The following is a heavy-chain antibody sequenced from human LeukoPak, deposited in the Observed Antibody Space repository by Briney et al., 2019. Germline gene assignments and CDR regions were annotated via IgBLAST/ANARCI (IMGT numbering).Heavy chain of an antibody. D-gene: IGHD1-26*01. CDR2: ISGSGSNT. Sequence: SGGSLRLSCAASGFIFSNYAMRWVRQAPGQGLEWDSGISGSGSNTYYGDSVKGRFTISRDNSKNTLYLQMNSLRAEDTAVYYCAKCGSGSTVYVDVWGKGTTVTVSS. J-gene: IGHJ6*03. CDR1: GFIFSNYA. V-gene: IGHV3-23*01. CDR3: AKCGSGSTVYVDV.